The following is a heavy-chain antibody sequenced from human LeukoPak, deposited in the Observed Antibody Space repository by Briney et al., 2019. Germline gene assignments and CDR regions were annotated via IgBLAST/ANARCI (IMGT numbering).Heavy chain of an antibody. J-gene: IGHJ4*02. V-gene: IGHV4-4*02. D-gene: IGHD3/OR15-3a*01. CDR3: ARDRPYHDWLVHPFDY. CDR1: GGSISSSHW. CDR2: IYHSGST. Sequence: PSETLSLTCAVSGGSISSSHWRSWVRQPPGKGLEWIGEIYHSGSTSYNPSLKSRVTISVDKSKNQFSLKLSSVAAADTAVYYCARDRPYHDWLVHPFDYWGQGTLVTVSS.